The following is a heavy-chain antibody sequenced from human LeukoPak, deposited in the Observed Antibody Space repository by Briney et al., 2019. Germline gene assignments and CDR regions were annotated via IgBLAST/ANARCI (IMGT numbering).Heavy chain of an antibody. J-gene: IGHJ6*02. CDR2: ISGSGGST. CDR3: AKNLCSSTSCYQYYYYGMDV. D-gene: IGHD2-2*01. Sequence: GGSQRLSCAASGFPFSNYAMSWVRQPPGKGLEWVSAISGSGGSTYYADSVKGRFTISRDNSKNTLYLQMNSLRAEDTAVYYCAKNLCSSTSCYQYYYYGMDVWGQGATVTVSS. CDR1: GFPFSNYA. V-gene: IGHV3-23*01.